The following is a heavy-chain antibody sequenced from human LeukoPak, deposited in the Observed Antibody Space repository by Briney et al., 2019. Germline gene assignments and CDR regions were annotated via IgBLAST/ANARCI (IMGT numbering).Heavy chain of an antibody. Sequence: ASVKVSCKASGYTFTSYDINWVRQATGQGLEWMGWMNPNSGNTGYAQKFQGRVTMTRNTSISTAYMELSSLRSEDTAVYYCARGGRKVLAAAVRLLYYWGQGTLVTVSS. CDR2: MNPNSGNT. V-gene: IGHV1-8*01. D-gene: IGHD6-13*01. CDR3: ARGGRKVLAAAVRLLYY. CDR1: GYTFTSYD. J-gene: IGHJ4*02.